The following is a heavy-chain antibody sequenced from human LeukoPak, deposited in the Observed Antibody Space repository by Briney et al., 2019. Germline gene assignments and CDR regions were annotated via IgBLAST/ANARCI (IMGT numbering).Heavy chain of an antibody. V-gene: IGHV1-46*04. J-gene: IGHJ4*02. CDR2: INPSGGST. Sequence: ASVKVSCKGSGYTFTRYYIHWVRQAPGQGLEWLEIINPSGGSTTYAQKLQGRVTMTRDMSTSTVYMELSSLRSEDTAVYYCARGGIWFTLTFDYWGQGTLVTVSS. D-gene: IGHD3-10*01. CDR3: ARGGIWFTLTFDY. CDR1: GYTFTRYY.